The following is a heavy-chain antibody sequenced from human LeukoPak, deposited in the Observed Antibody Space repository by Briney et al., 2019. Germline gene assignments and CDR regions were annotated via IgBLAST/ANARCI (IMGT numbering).Heavy chain of an antibody. V-gene: IGHV4-38-2*01. CDR1: GYSISSGYY. D-gene: IGHD6-19*01. CDR3: ASSGWYGDYFDY. CDR2: IYHSGST. J-gene: IGHJ4*02. Sequence: PSETLSLTCAVSGYSISSGYYWGWIRRPPGKGLGWIGSIYHSGSTYYNPSLKSRVTISVDTSKNQFSLKLSSVTAADTAVYYCASSGWYGDYFDYWGQGTLVTVSS.